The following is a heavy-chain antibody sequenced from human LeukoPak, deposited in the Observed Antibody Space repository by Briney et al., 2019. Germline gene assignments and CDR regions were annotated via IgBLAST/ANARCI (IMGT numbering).Heavy chain of an antibody. J-gene: IGHJ5*02. CDR3: ARHRVWYYYGSGSYYRNWFDP. D-gene: IGHD3-10*01. V-gene: IGHV4-39*01. Sequence: PSQTLSLTCTVSGGSISSGSYYWSWIRQPPGKGLEWIGEINHSGSTNYNPSLKSRVTISVDTSKNQFSLKLSSVTAADTAVYYCARHRVWYYYGSGSYYRNWFDPWGQGTLVTVSS. CDR2: INHSGST. CDR1: GGSISSGSYY.